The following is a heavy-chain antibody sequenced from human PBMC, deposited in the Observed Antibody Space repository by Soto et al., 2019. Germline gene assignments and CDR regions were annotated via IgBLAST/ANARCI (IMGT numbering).Heavy chain of an antibody. J-gene: IGHJ3*02. CDR1: GFTLGSYW. V-gene: IGHV3-7*01. CDR2: IQEEGSVK. D-gene: IGHD2-2*01. Sequence: EVQLVESGGGLVQPGGSLRLSCAASGFTLGSYWLSWVRQAPGMGPEWVANIQEEGSVKYYVDSVEGRFTIFRDNDKNPLTQQINSLRAEDTAVYYCARDLTVTRGCTSTSCYYDALDIWGQGTMVTVSS. CDR3: ARDLTVTRGCTSTSCYYDALDI.